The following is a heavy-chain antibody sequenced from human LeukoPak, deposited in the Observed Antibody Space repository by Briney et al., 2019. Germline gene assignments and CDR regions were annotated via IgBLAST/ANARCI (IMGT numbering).Heavy chain of an antibody. J-gene: IGHJ4*02. D-gene: IGHD3-22*01. CDR3: ATPDPVVVVTSSFDY. CDR2: FDPEDGET. V-gene: IGHV1-24*01. Sequence: ASVKVSCKVSGYTLTELSMHWVRQAPGKGLEWMGGFDPEDGETIYAQKFQGRVTMTEDTSTDTAYMELSSLRSEDTAVYYCATPDPVVVVTSSFDYWGQGTLVTVSS. CDR1: GYTLTELS.